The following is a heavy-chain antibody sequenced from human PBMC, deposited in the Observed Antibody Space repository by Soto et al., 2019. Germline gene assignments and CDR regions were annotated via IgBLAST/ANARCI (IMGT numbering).Heavy chain of an antibody. CDR2: IHNGRST. J-gene: IGHJ4*02. Sequence: QVQLQESGPGLVKPSETLSLTCTVSGDSLTRNYWSWIRQPPGKGLEWLAYIHNGRSTNYNPSLMSRVSISLDTSKCQFSLNLNSVTAADTAVYYCARTLSGGFDYWGQGTLVTVSS. CDR1: GDSLTRNY. CDR3: ARTLSGGFDY. V-gene: IGHV4-59*01.